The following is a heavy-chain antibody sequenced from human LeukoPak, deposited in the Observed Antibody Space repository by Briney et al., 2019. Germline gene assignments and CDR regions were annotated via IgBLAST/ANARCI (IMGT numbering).Heavy chain of an antibody. D-gene: IGHD6-19*01. Sequence: PGGSLRLSCAASGFTFDNYAMSWVRQAPGKGMEWVSAISGSGGSTYYADSVKGRFTISRDNSKNTLYLEMNSLRAEDTAVYYCAKGIRGWYYFDSWGQGTLVTVSS. CDR2: ISGSGGST. CDR1: GFTFDNYA. CDR3: AKGIRGWYYFDS. J-gene: IGHJ4*02. V-gene: IGHV3-23*01.